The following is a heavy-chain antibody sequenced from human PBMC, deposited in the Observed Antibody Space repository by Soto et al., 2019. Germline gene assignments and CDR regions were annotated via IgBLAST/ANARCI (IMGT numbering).Heavy chain of an antibody. J-gene: IGHJ5*02. CDR1: GGSISSYY. CDR3: ARHGPSPQAWGGIGEFNP. CDR2: IYYSGST. V-gene: IGHV4-59*08. Sequence: QVQLQESGPGLVKPSETLSLTCTVSGGSISSYYWSWIRQPPGKGLEWIGYIYYSGSTNYNPSLKRRVTISIATSKNQFSLKLSSVAAAYTAVYYCARHGPSPQAWGGIGEFNPWGQGTLVTVSS. D-gene: IGHD3-10*01.